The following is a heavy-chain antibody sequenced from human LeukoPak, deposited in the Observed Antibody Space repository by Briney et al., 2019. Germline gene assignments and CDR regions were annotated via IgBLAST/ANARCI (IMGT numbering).Heavy chain of an antibody. J-gene: IGHJ4*02. CDR3: ARGFLGGTDQYFDS. CDR1: GFTFSTYA. Sequence: GSLRLSCSASGFTFSTYAMNWVRQAPAKGPEGVSTIGGGGPTTDYADSVKDRFTISRDNSKNTLYLQMNSLRAEDTAVYFCARGFLGGTDQYFDSWGQGTLVTVSS. CDR2: IGGGGPTT. D-gene: IGHD6-19*01. V-gene: IGHV3-23*01.